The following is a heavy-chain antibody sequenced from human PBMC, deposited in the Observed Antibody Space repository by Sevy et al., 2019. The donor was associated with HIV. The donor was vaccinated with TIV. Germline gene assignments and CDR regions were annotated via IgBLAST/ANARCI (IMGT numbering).Heavy chain of an antibody. CDR3: ARDNATVSRRGLRYYYYGTVV. D-gene: IGHD2-2*01. V-gene: IGHV3-7*01. CDR2: INEDGTEK. CDR1: GFTFSTYW. Sequence: GGSLRLSCAASGFTFSTYWMSWFRQAPGKGLEWVANINEDGTEKFYVDSVKGRVTMSRDNAKNSLYLQMNSLRAEDATVYYCARDNATVSRRGLRYYYYGTVVWGQGTTVTFSS. J-gene: IGHJ6*02.